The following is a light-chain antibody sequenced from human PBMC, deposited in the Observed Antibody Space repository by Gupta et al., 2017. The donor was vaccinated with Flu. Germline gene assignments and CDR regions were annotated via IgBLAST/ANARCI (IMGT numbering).Light chain of an antibody. CDR1: SLRSYY. CDR3: NSRDSSAFWV. J-gene: IGLJ3*02. CDR2: GKN. Sequence: SSELTQDPAVSVALGQTVRITCQGDSLRSYYASWYQQKPGQAPVLVIYGKNNRPSGIPDRFSGSSSGNTASLTITGAKAEEEADYYCNSRDSSAFWVFGGGTKLTVL. V-gene: IGLV3-19*01.